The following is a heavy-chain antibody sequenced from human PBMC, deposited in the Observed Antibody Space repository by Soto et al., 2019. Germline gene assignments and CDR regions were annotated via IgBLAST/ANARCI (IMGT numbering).Heavy chain of an antibody. CDR1: GFTFRTYA. CDR2: ISGSGSFT. CDR3: AKIPTGSGSSKFDY. V-gene: IGHV3-23*01. Sequence: VGSLRLSCAASGFTFRTYAMNWVRQAPGKGLEWISAISGSGSFTHYADSVRGRFTISRDNSQNQLYLRMNNLRGDDTAMYYCAKIPTGSGSSKFDYWGQGIQVTVSS. J-gene: IGHJ4*02. D-gene: IGHD3-10*01.